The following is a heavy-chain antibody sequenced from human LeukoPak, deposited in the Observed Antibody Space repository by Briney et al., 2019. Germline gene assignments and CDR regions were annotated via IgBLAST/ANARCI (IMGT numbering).Heavy chain of an antibody. CDR1: GYSISSGYY. CDR3: ARETSQKGAHYMDV. J-gene: IGHJ6*03. Sequence: PSKTLSLTCTVSGYSISSGYYWGWIRQPPGKGLEWIGYIYYSGSTNYNPSLKSRVTISVDTSKNQFSLKLSSVTAADTAVYYCARETSQKGAHYMDVWGKGTTVTISS. V-gene: IGHV4-61*01. CDR2: IYYSGST. D-gene: IGHD3-16*01.